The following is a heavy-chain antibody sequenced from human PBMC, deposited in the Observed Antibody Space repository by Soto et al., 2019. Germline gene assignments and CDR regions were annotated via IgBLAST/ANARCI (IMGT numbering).Heavy chain of an antibody. D-gene: IGHD1-1*01. V-gene: IGHV4-59*08. CDR1: GGSISSYY. J-gene: IGHJ4*02. Sequence: QVQLQESGPGLVKPSETLSLTCTVSGGSISSYYWSWIRQPPGKGLEWIGYICYSGSTNYNPSLNSRATITVDTSKNQFSLKLSSVTAANTAVYYCARRYGYSFDYWGQGTLVTVSS. CDR3: ARRYGYSFDY. CDR2: ICYSGST.